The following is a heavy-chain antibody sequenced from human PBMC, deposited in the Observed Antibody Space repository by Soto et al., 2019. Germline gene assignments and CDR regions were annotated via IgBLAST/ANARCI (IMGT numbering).Heavy chain of an antibody. J-gene: IGHJ4*02. Sequence: PGGSLRVSCAASEFTFSNYAMSWVRQAPGKGLEWVSAISYGGGTTYYADSVKGRFTISRDNSKNTLYLQMNSLRAEDTAVYYCAKNPGYYYDSTGYHFDYWGQGT. CDR1: EFTFSNYA. D-gene: IGHD3-22*01. V-gene: IGHV3-23*01. CDR3: AKNPGYYYDSTGYHFDY. CDR2: ISYGGGTT.